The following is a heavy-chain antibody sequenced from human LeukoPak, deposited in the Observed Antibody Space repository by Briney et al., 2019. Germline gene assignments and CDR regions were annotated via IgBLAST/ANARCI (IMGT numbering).Heavy chain of an antibody. D-gene: IGHD4-17*01. V-gene: IGHV4-38-2*01. CDR2: IYHSGNT. Sequence: SETLSLTCAVSGYSISSGYYWGWIRQPPGKGLEWIGSIYHSGNTYYNPSFKSRVTISVDTSKNQFFLKVTSVTAADAAVYYCARPKYGDAAYFALWGRGALVTVSS. CDR1: GYSISSGYY. CDR3: ARPKYGDAAYFAL. J-gene: IGHJ2*01.